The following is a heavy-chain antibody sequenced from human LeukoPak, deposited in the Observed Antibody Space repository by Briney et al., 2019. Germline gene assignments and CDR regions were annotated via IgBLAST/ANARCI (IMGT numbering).Heavy chain of an antibody. D-gene: IGHD6-13*01. CDR1: GFTFSSYG. CDR3: ARAAAGYSSSWYSDY. CDR2: IWYDGSNK. Sequence: GGSLRLSCAASGFTFSSYGMHWVRQAPGKGLEWVAVIWYDGSNKYYADSVKGRFTISRDNSKSTLYLQMNSLRAEDTAVYYCARAAAGYSSSWYSDYWGQGTLVTVSS. J-gene: IGHJ4*02. V-gene: IGHV3-33*01.